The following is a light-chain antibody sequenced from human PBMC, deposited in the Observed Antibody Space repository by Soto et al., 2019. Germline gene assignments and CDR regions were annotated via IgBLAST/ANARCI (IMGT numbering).Light chain of an antibody. CDR1: QGISSY. J-gene: IGKJ4*01. Sequence: IQLTQSPSSLSASVGDRVTITCRASQGISSYLAWYQQKPGKAPKLLIYAASTLQSGVPSRFSGSGSGTDFTLTISSLQPEDFATYYCQQHNSYPGLTFGGGTKVDIK. CDR2: AAS. CDR3: QQHNSYPGLT. V-gene: IGKV1-9*01.